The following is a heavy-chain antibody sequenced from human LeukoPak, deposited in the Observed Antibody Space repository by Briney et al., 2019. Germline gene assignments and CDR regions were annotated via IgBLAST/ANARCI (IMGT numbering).Heavy chain of an antibody. CDR2: ISYDGSNK. CDR3: ARGGALGDFCEV. V-gene: IGHV3-30-3*01. CDR1: GFTFSSYW. Sequence: GGSLRLSCAASGFTFSSYWMHWVRQAPGKGLEWVAVISYDGSNKYYADSVKGRFTISRDNSKNTLYLQMNSLRAVDTAVYYCARGGALGDFCEVWGQGTLVTVSS. J-gene: IGHJ4*02. D-gene: IGHD3-3*01.